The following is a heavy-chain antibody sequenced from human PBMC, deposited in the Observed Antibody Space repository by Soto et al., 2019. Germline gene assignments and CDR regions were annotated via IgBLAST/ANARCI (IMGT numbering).Heavy chain of an antibody. J-gene: IGHJ4*02. D-gene: IGHD6-19*01. CDR3: ARALAVAGSLDPLYYFDY. Sequence: GGSVKVSCKASGYTFTSCGITWVRQAPGQGLEWMGIINPSGGSTSYAQKFQGRVTMTRDTSTSTVYMELSSLRSEDTAVYYCARALAVAGSLDPLYYFDYWGQGTLVTLSS. CDR2: INPSGGST. V-gene: IGHV1-46*01. CDR1: GYTFTSCG.